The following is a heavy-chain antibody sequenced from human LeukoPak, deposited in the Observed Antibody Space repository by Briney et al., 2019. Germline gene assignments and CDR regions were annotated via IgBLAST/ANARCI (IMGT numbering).Heavy chain of an antibody. CDR2: INPSGGST. CDR3: AREYGGGDHKYFDY. CDR1: GYTFTSYY. V-gene: IGHV1-46*01. Sequence: TSVRVSCKASGYTFTSYYMHWVRQAPGQGLEWMGIINPSGGSTSYAQKFQGRVTMTRDMSTSTVYMELSSLRSEDTAVYYCAREYGGGDHKYFDYWGQGTLVTVSS. D-gene: IGHD2-21*02. J-gene: IGHJ4*02.